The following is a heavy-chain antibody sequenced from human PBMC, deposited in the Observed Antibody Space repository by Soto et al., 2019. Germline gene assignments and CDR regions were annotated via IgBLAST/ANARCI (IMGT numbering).Heavy chain of an antibody. CDR1: GFTFSSYG. Sequence: GGSLRLSCATSGFTFSSYGMHWVRQAPGKGLEWVAVIKYDGSEKNYADTAKGRFTISRDSSKNTLYLQMNSLRAEDTAVYYCARDLWDSSGYYLDYWGQGTLVTVSS. CDR3: ARDLWDSSGYYLDY. CDR2: IKYDGSEK. V-gene: IGHV3-33*01. D-gene: IGHD3-22*01. J-gene: IGHJ4*02.